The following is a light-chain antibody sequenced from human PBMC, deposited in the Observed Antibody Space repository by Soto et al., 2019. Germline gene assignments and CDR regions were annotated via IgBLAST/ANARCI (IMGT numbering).Light chain of an antibody. Sequence: QSVLTQPASVSGSPGQSITISCTGTRSDVGGYNYVSWYQQHSGKAPKLMIYEVSNRPSGVSNRFSGSKSGNTASLTISGLQAEDEADYYCSSYTSSSTLVFGGGTKVTVL. CDR3: SSYTSSSTLV. CDR2: EVS. CDR1: RSDVGGYNY. J-gene: IGLJ2*01. V-gene: IGLV2-14*01.